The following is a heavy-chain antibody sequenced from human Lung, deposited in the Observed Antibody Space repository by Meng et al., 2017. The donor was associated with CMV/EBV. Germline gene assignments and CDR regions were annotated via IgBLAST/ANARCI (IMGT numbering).Heavy chain of an antibody. D-gene: IGHD3-10*01. CDR2: LGAHPGDT. CDR3: ARGTPGRSYCDY. V-gene: IGHV1-18*01. Sequence: VQLVQSGACVKQPGASVKAFCKASGYHFTPYCISWVRQAPEKGLEWMAWLGAHPGDTSHAPKFLGRVTVTADTATATAYMELRSLRSDDTAVYYCARGTPGRSYCDYWGLGTLVSVSS. J-gene: IGHJ4*02. CDR1: GYHFTPYC.